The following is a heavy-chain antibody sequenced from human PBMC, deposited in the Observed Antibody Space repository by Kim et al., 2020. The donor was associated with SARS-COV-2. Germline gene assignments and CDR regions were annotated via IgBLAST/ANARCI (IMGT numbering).Heavy chain of an antibody. D-gene: IGHD5-18*01. V-gene: IGHV3-30*04. CDR2: ISYDGSNK. J-gene: IGHJ4*02. CDR1: GFTFSSYA. Sequence: GGSLRLSCAASGFTFSSYAMHWVRQAPGKGLEWVAVISYDGSNKYYADSVKGRFTISRDNSKNTLYLQMNSLRAEDTAVYYCARDLIVDTAMVVGIIDYWGQGTLVTVSS. CDR3: ARDLIVDTAMVVGIIDY.